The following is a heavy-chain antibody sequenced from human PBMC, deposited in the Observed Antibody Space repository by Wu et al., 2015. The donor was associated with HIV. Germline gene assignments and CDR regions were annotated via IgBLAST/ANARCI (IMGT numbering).Heavy chain of an antibody. CDR2: IIPMYVTT. CDR3: AREARDYYGSGSHPGDY. Sequence: QVQLVQSGAEVKKPGSSVKVSCKASGGTFSSYSISWVRQAPGQGLEWMGRIIPMYVTTNYAQKFQGRFTITADESTSTAYMDLSSLRSEDTAVYYCAREARDYYGSGSHPGDYWGQGTLVTVSS. CDR1: GGTFSSYS. J-gene: IGHJ4*02. V-gene: IGHV1-69*13. D-gene: IGHD3-10*01.